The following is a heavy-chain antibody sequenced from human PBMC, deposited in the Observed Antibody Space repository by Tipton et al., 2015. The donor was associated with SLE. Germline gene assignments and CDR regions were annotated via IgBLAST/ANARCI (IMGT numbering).Heavy chain of an antibody. Sequence: TLSLTCTVSGGSISGYYWCWFRQPAGKGLEWIGRVYSSGSTIYNPSLKSRLTLSLDTSKNPFSLRVRSVTAADTAVYYCARGGGSYYDYWGQGTLVTVSS. CDR1: GGSISGYY. CDR2: VYSSGST. CDR3: ARGGGSYYDY. J-gene: IGHJ4*02. V-gene: IGHV4-4*07. D-gene: IGHD1-26*01.